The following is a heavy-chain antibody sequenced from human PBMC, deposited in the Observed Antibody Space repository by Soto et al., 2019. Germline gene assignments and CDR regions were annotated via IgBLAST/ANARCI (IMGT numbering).Heavy chain of an antibody. D-gene: IGHD6-13*01. V-gene: IGHV4-59*01. CDR1: GGSISSYY. J-gene: IGHJ5*02. CDR2: IYYSGST. CDR3: ARFIGTAAAGSGFDP. Sequence: SETLSLTCTVSGGSISSYYWSWIRQPPGKGLEWIGYIYYSGSTNYNPSLKSRVTISVDTSKNQFSLKLSSVTAADTAVYYCARFIGTAAAGSGFDPWVQGSLVPV.